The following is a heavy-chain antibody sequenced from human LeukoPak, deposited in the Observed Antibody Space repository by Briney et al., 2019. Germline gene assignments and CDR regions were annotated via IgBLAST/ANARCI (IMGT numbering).Heavy chain of an antibody. V-gene: IGHV1-2*02. J-gene: IGHJ2*01. CDR3: ARDTATMDWYFDL. CDR2: INPYSGGT. D-gene: IGHD5-12*01. Sequence: ASVTVSFTASGYTFTVNYPHWVRQAPGQGLGWVGWINPYSGGTNSAQKFQGRVTMTRDTSISTAYMELSRLRSDDTAVYYCARDTATMDWYFDLWGRGTLVTVSS. CDR1: GYTFTVNY.